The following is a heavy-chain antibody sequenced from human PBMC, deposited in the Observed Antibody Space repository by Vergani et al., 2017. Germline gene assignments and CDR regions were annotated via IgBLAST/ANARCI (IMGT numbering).Heavy chain of an antibody. Sequence: QVQLVESGGGVVQPGRSLRLSCAASGFTFSSYGMHWVRQAPGKGLEWVAVISYDGSNKYYADSVKGRFTISRDNSNNTLYLQMNSRRAEDTAVYYCAKSLRPGAARLGCIDYWGQGTLVTVSS. J-gene: IGHJ4*02. CDR1: GFTFSSYG. V-gene: IGHV3-30*18. D-gene: IGHD6-6*01. CDR3: AKSLRPGAARLGCIDY. CDR2: ISYDGSNK.